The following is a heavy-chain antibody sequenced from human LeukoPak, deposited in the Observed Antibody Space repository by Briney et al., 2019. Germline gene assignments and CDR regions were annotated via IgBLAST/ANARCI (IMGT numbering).Heavy chain of an antibody. Sequence: PGGSLRLSCAASGFSVSSNYMSWVRQAPGKGLEWVSIIYSGGSTYYADSVKGRFTVSRDNSKNTLYLQMNSLRAEDTAVYYCARVAGNGTFDYWGQGTLVTVSS. CDR3: ARVAGNGTFDY. D-gene: IGHD1-1*01. CDR1: GFSVSSNY. CDR2: IYSGGST. V-gene: IGHV3-66*01. J-gene: IGHJ4*02.